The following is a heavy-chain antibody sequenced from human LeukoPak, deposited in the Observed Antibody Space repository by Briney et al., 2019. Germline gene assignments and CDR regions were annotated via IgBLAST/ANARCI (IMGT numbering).Heavy chain of an antibody. V-gene: IGHV3-7*01. CDR1: GFTFSSFW. CDR3: ARDPGPSRFDY. D-gene: IGHD6-13*01. CDR2: IDQDGSVR. J-gene: IGHJ4*02. Sequence: GGSLRPSCVASGFTFSSFWMSWVRQAPGKGLEFVANIDQDGSVRNYVDSVKGRFIISRDNAKNSLYLQMDSLRAEDTAVYFCARDPGPSRFDYWGLGTPVTVSS.